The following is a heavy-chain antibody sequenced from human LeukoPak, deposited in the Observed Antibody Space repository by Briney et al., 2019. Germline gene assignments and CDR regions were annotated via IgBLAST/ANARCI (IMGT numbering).Heavy chain of an antibody. Sequence: SETLSLTCAVYGGSFSGYYWSWIRQPPGKGLEWIGEINHSGSTNYNPSLKSRVTISVDTSKNQFSLKLSSVTAADTAVYYCARGRLYYYGSGNRSGRYWFDPWGQGTLVTVSS. V-gene: IGHV4-34*01. CDR2: INHSGST. D-gene: IGHD3-10*01. CDR3: ARGRLYYYGSGNRSGRYWFDP. CDR1: GGSFSGYY. J-gene: IGHJ5*02.